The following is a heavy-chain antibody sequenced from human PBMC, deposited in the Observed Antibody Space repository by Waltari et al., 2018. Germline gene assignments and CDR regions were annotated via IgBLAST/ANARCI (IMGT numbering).Heavy chain of an antibody. D-gene: IGHD3-3*01. Sequence: QVQPEQSGAEVKKPGASAKVSCKVVGYTLPGLSMPWVRQAPGKGLEGMGGVDPEDGEAVFAQKFQGRLTLTEDTPANTAYMELTSLTSEDTAVYYCASGLIIPGRFRLGYWGQGTLVTVSA. CDR1: GYTLPGLS. J-gene: IGHJ4*02. CDR2: VDPEDGEA. CDR3: ASGLIIPGRFRLGY. V-gene: IGHV1-24*01.